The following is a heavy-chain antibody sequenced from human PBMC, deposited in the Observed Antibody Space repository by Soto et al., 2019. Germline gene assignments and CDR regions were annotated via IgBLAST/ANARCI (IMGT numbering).Heavy chain of an antibody. D-gene: IGHD6-13*01. CDR1: GDSVSSNSAA. J-gene: IGHJ5*02. CDR2: TYYRSKWYN. CDR3: AREGDSSNPTENWFDP. V-gene: IGHV6-1*01. Sequence: PXQTLSLTCAISGDSVSSNSAACNWIRQSPSRGLEWLGRTYYRSKWYNDYAVSVKSRITINPDTSKNQFSLQLNSVTPEDTAVSYCAREGDSSNPTENWFDPWGQGTLVTVSS.